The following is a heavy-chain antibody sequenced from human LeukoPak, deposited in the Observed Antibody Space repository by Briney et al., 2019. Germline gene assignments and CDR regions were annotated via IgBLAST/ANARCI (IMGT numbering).Heavy chain of an antibody. CDR2: ISSSSSYI. D-gene: IGHD3-10*01. CDR3: ARGRRLLIGDNWFDP. J-gene: IGHJ5*02. Sequence: GGSLRFSCAASGFTFSSYSMNWVRQAPGKGLEWVSSISSSSSYIYYADSVKGRFTISRDNAKNSLYLQMNSLRAEDTAVYYCARGRRLLIGDNWFDPWGQGTLVTVSS. CDR1: GFTFSSYS. V-gene: IGHV3-21*01.